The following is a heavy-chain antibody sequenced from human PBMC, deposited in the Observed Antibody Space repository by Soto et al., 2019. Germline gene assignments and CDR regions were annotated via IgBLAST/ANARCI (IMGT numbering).Heavy chain of an antibody. J-gene: IGHJ4*02. CDR3: GREIGYCTNSVCRAFTMVRGVIMN. Sequence: QVQLVQSGAEVKKPGSSVKVSCKASGGTFSSYTISWVRQAPGQGLEWMGRIIPILGIANYAQKFQGRVTITADKSTSTAYMELSSLRSEYTAVYYCGREIGYCTNSVCRAFTMVRGVIMNWGQGTLVRVSS. CDR2: IIPILGIA. CDR1: GGTFSSYT. V-gene: IGHV1-69*08. D-gene: IGHD3-10*01.